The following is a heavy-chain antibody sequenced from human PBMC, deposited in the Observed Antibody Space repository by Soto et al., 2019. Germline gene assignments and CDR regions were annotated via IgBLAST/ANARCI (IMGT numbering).Heavy chain of an antibody. CDR1: GFTFDNYT. CDR2: TRNKANSYTT. V-gene: IGHV3-72*01. J-gene: IGHJ3*02. D-gene: IGHD3-22*01. CDR3: ARDLAYYYDNSGYYGVFDI. Sequence: GGSLRLSCAASGFTFDNYTMHWVRQAPGKGLEWVGRTRNKANSYTTEYAASVKGRFTISRDDSKNSLYLQMNSLKTEDTAVYYCARDLAYYYDNSGYYGVFDIWGQGTMVTVSS.